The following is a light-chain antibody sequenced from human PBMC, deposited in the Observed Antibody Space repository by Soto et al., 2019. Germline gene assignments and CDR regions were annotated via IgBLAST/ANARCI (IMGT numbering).Light chain of an antibody. V-gene: IGLV2-23*01. Sequence: QSVLTQPASVSGSPGQSITISCTGTSSDVGTYNFVSWYQQHPGKAPTLMIYDADKRPSGVSNRFSGSKSGNTASLTISGLQAEDEADYYCCSYAGSINYVFGTGTKVTVL. CDR1: SSDVGTYNF. J-gene: IGLJ1*01. CDR3: CSYAGSINYV. CDR2: DAD.